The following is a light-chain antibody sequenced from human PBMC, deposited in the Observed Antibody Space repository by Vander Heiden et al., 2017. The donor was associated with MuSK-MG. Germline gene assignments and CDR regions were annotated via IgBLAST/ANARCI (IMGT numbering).Light chain of an antibody. CDR1: ESVGSN. CDR2: DAS. V-gene: IGKV3-15*01. CDR3: QQYNNWPQT. Sequence: VMTQSPGTLSVSPGERGTLSCRASESVGSNLAWYQHKPGQAPRLLMYDASTRATGIPARFSGSGSGTEFTLTISSLQSEDFAFYYCQQYNNWPQTFGQGTKLEFK. J-gene: IGKJ2*01.